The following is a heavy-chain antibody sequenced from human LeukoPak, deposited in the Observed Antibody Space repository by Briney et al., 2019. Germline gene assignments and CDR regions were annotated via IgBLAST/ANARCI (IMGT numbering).Heavy chain of an antibody. Sequence: ASVNLCFNSSAYTFTSYDINRVRQATGQGLEWLGWMNPNSGNTGYAQKFQGRVTMTRNTSISTAYMEQSSLRSEDTAVYYCARSSYGSGGNWFDPWGQGTLVTVSS. CDR1: AYTFTSYD. V-gene: IGHV1-8*01. D-gene: IGHD3-10*01. CDR3: ARSSYGSGGNWFDP. CDR2: MNPNSGNT. J-gene: IGHJ5*02.